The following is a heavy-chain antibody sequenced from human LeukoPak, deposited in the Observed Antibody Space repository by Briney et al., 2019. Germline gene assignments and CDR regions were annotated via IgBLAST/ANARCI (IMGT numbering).Heavy chain of an antibody. V-gene: IGHV1-8*01. CDR1: GYTFTSYD. CDR2: MNPNSGNT. Sequence: EASVRVSCKASGYTFTSYDINWVRQATGQGLEWMGWMNPNSGNTGYAQKFQGRVTMTRDTSINTAYMELNSLRSEDTAVYYCAKDRTSLGVYYFDYWGQGTLVTVSS. CDR3: AKDRTSLGVYYFDY. D-gene: IGHD3-16*01. J-gene: IGHJ4*02.